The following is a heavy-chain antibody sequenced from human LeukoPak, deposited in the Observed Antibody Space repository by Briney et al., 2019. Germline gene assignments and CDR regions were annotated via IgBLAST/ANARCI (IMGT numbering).Heavy chain of an antibody. Sequence: GGSLRLSCAASGFIFSSYAMSWVRQPPGKGLEWVSGISGGSDNTDYADSVKGRFTISRDISKSTLFLQMNSLRAEDTAVYYCASSLLPRLWGQGTLVTVPS. D-gene: IGHD3-10*01. V-gene: IGHV3-23*01. J-gene: IGHJ4*02. CDR1: GFIFSSYA. CDR2: ISGGSDNT. CDR3: ASSLLPRL.